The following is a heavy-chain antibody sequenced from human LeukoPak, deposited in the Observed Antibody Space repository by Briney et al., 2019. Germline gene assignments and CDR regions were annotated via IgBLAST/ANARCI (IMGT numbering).Heavy chain of an antibody. CDR3: ARQQLVQPIDY. CDR2: IYYRGTT. Sequence: PSETLSLTCTVSGGSITSFHWSWIRQPPGKGLEWIGYIYYRGTTNYNPSLKSRVTISVDTSKNQFSLRLSSVTAADTAVYYCARQQLVQPIDYWGQGTLVTVSS. CDR1: GGSITSFH. V-gene: IGHV4-59*01. J-gene: IGHJ4*02. D-gene: IGHD6-13*01.